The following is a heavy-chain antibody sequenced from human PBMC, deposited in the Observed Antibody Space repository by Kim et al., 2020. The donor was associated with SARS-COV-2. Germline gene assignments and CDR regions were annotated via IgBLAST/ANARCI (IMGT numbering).Heavy chain of an antibody. CDR3: AKDMRGRDAMVRGHYYYYYGMDV. V-gene: IGHV3-33*06. J-gene: IGHJ6*02. Sequence: GSLRLSCAVSGFTFRNYGMNWVRQAPGKGLEWVAVIWYDGSNKYYADSVKGRFTISRDNSKNTLYLQMNSLRAEDAAVYYCAKDMRGRDAMVRGHYYYYYGMDVWGQGTTVTVSS. CDR2: IWYDGSNK. D-gene: IGHD3-10*01. CDR1: GFTFRNYG.